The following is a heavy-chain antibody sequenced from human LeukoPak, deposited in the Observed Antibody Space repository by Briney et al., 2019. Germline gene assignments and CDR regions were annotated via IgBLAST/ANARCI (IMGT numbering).Heavy chain of an antibody. Sequence: GASVKVSCKASGYSFTNYGISWVRQAPGQGLEGMGWISAYNGNTNYAQKLQGRVTMTTDTSTSTPYMELRSLRSDDTAVYYCARDPALDCGGDCYSFGLDYWGQGTLVTVSS. D-gene: IGHD2-21*02. V-gene: IGHV1-18*04. CDR3: ARDPALDCGGDCYSFGLDY. J-gene: IGHJ4*02. CDR2: ISAYNGNT. CDR1: GYSFTNYG.